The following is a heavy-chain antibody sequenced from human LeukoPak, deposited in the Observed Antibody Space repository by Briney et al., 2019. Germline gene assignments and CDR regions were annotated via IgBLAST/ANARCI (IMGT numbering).Heavy chain of an antibody. CDR1: VGTFSSYA. CDR3: ATTSMYGDYVAFAFAH. CDR2: IIPILGIA. J-gene: IGHJ4*02. D-gene: IGHD4-17*01. Sequence: SVKFSCKASVGTFSSYAISWVRQAPGQGLEWMGGIIPILGIANYAQKFQGRVTITADKSTSTVYMELSSLRSEDTAVFYCATTSMYGDYVAFAFAHWGQGTLVTVSS. V-gene: IGHV1-69*10.